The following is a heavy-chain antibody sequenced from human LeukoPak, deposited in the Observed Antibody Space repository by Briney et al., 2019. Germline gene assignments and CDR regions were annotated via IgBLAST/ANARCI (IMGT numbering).Heavy chain of an antibody. CDR3: ARGGGYSGYCLPDAFDI. J-gene: IGHJ3*02. V-gene: IGHV3-21*01. CDR1: GFTFSSYS. Sequence: GGSLRLSCAASGFTFSSYSMNWVRQAPGKGLEWVSSISSSSSYIYYADSVKGRFTISRDNAKNSLYLQMNSLRAEDTAVYYCARGGGYSGYCLPDAFDIWGQGTMVTVSS. D-gene: IGHD5-12*01. CDR2: ISSSSSYI.